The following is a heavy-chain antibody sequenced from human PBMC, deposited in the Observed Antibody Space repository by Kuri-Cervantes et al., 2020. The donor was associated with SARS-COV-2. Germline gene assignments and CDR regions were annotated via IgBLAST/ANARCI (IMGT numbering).Heavy chain of an antibody. CDR2: ISSSSSYI. V-gene: IGHV3-21*01. CDR3: ARARFGAFDI. CDR1: GFTFSSYS. J-gene: IGHJ3*02. Sequence: GESLKISCAASGFTFSSYSMNWVRQAPGKGLEWVSSISSSSSYIYYADSVKGRFTISRDNAKNSLYLQMNSLRAEDTAVYYCARARFGAFDIWGQGTMVTVSS. D-gene: IGHD3-16*01.